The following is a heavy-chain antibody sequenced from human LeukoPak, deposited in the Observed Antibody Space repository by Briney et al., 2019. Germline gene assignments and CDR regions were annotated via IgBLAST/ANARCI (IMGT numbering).Heavy chain of an antibody. CDR3: ARDPSSGWYWYFDY. Sequence: PSETLSLTCTVSGGSISSYCWSWIRQPPGKGLEWIGYIYYSGSTNYNPSPKSRVTISVDTSKNQFSLKLSSVTAADTAVYYCARDPSSGWYWYFDYWGQGTLVTVSS. D-gene: IGHD6-19*01. V-gene: IGHV4-59*01. CDR1: GGSISSYC. J-gene: IGHJ4*02. CDR2: IYYSGST.